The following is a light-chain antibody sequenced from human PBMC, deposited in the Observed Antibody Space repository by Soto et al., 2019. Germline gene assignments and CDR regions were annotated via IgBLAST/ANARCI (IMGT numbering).Light chain of an antibody. CDR3: QQANSFPIT. Sequence: DIQMTQSPSSLSASVGDRVTITCRASQSINRFLNWYQQKAGKGPNLLIYGASSLQSGVPSRFSGSGSGTEFNLTISSLQPEDFASYYCQQANSFPITFGQGTRLEIK. CDR2: GAS. CDR1: QSINRF. J-gene: IGKJ5*01. V-gene: IGKV1-39*01.